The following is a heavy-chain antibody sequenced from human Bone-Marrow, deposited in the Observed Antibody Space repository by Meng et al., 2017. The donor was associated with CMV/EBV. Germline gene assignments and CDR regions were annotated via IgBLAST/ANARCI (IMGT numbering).Heavy chain of an antibody. D-gene: IGHD6-6*01. CDR2: IRYDGSNK. J-gene: IGHJ4*02. V-gene: IGHV3-30*02. CDR1: GFTFSSYG. Sequence: GESLKISCAASGFTFSSYGMHWVRQAPGKGLEWVAFIRYDGSNKYYADSVKGRFTISRDNSKNTLYLQMNSLRAEDTAVYYCAKGGGAARFWIYWGKGTLV. CDR3: AKGGGAARFWIY.